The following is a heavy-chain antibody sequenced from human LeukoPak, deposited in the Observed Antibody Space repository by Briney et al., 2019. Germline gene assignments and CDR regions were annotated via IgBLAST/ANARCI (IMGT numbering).Heavy chain of an antibody. V-gene: IGHV3-7*01. CDR2: IKQDGSDK. D-gene: IGHD3-22*01. CDR3: ARDGRGGYLDY. CDR1: GFTFSTYW. Sequence: PGGSLRLSCAASGFTFSTYWMSRVRQAPGKGPEWVANIKQDGSDKYYVDSVKGRFTISKDNGKNELYLQMTSLRAEDTAVYYCARDGRGGYLDYWGRGPLVTVSS. J-gene: IGHJ4*02.